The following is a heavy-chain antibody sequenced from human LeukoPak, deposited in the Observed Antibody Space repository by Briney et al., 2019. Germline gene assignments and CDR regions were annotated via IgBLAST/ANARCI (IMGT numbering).Heavy chain of an antibody. CDR3: ARDHEVVPSYYYMDV. CDR2: IYTSGST. D-gene: IGHD2-2*01. J-gene: IGHJ6*03. CDR1: GGSISSGSYC. V-gene: IGHV4-61*02. Sequence: SRTLSLTCTVSGGSISSGSYCWSWIRQPAGKGLEWIGRIYTSGSTNYNPSRKSGVTISVETSKNQFSLKLSSVTAADTAVYYCARDHEVVPSYYYMDVWGKGTTVTVSS.